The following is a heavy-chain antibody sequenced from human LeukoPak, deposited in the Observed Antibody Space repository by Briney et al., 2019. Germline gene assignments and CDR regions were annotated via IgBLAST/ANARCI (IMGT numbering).Heavy chain of an antibody. V-gene: IGHV4-34*01. CDR1: GFTFSSYA. D-gene: IGHD6-13*01. J-gene: IGHJ4*02. Sequence: GSLRLSCAASGFTFSSYAMSWIRQPPGKGLEWIGEINHSGSTNYNPSLKSRVTISVDTSKNQFSLKLSSVTAADTAVYYCASGGYSSSWYGGYWGQGTLVTVSS. CDR3: ASGGYSSSWYGGY. CDR2: INHSGST.